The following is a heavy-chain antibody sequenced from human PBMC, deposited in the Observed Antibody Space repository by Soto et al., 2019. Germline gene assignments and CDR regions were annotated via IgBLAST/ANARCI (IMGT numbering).Heavy chain of an antibody. V-gene: IGHV4-39*01. J-gene: IGHJ2*01. Sequence: SETLSLTCTVSGGSISSSSYYWGWIRQPPGKGLEWIGSIYYSGSTYYNPSLKSRVTISVDMSKNQFSLKLSSVTAADTAVYYCARLGTAVAGRIWYFDLWGRGTLVTVSS. CDR3: ARLGTAVAGRIWYFDL. D-gene: IGHD6-19*01. CDR2: IYYSGST. CDR1: GGSISSSSYY.